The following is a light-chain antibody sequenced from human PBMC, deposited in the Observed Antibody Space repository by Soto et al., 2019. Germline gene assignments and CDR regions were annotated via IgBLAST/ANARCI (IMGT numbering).Light chain of an antibody. CDR1: QSITTW. J-gene: IGKJ1*01. CDR2: KAT. V-gene: IGKV1-5*03. Sequence: DIQMTQSPSTLSASVGDRVTITCRASQSITTWLAWYQQKPGKAPKLLIYKATNLQSGVPSRFSGSGSGTEFSLTISSLQPEDFAIYYCQQYGDSPWTFGQGTKVEIK. CDR3: QQYGDSPWT.